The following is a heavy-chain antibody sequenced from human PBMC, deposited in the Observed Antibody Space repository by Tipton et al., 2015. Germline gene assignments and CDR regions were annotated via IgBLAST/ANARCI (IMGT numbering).Heavy chain of an antibody. CDR3: VRVVSWGWFDP. CDR1: GFSFSTYW. V-gene: IGHV3-7*01. Sequence: SLRLSCAASGFSFSTYWMGWVRQAPGKGLEWVANIKSDGSTKYYVDSVRGRFTISRENAKNSLYLQMNNLRVEDTALYYCVRVVSWGWFDPWGQGTLVTVPS. CDR2: IKSDGSTK. J-gene: IGHJ5*02. D-gene: IGHD3-16*01.